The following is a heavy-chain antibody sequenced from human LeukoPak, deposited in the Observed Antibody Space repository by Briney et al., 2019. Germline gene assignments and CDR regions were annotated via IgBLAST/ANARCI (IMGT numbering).Heavy chain of an antibody. CDR3: ARRNVVVSSTMARAFDI. J-gene: IGHJ3*02. CDR1: GGSISSGNYY. D-gene: IGHD2-2*01. CDR2: DSYSGST. V-gene: IGHV4-39*01. Sequence: PSETLSLTCTVSGGSISSGNYYWSWIRQPPGKGLEWIGRDSYSGSTYYNPSLTSRVTISVDTSKNQFSLKLSSVTAADTAVYYCARRNVVVSSTMARAFDIWGQGTMVTVSS.